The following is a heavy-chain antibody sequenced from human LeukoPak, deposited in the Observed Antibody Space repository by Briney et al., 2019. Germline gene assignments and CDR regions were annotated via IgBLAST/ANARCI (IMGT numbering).Heavy chain of an antibody. V-gene: IGHV3-30*04. J-gene: IGHJ3*02. CDR2: ISYDGSNK. CDR3: AREDHASDI. CDR1: GFTFSNYA. Sequence: PGGSLRLSCAASGFTFSNYAIHWVRQAPGKGLEWVAVISYDGSNKYYADSVKGRFTISRDNSKNMLYLQMTSLRAEDTALYYCAREDHASDIWGQGTMVTVSS.